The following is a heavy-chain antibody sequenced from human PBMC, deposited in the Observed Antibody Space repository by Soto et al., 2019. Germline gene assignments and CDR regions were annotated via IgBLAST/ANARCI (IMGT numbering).Heavy chain of an antibody. V-gene: IGHV3-23*01. CDR3: GKKKTVDTEIYYCGMDV. D-gene: IGHD5-18*01. CDR2: ISGSGGST. CDR1: GFTFSSYA. J-gene: IGHJ6*02. Sequence: EVQLLESGGGLVQPGGSLRLSCAASGFTFSSYAMSWVRQAPGKGLEWVSAISGSGGSTYYADTVKGRFTSSRDNSKNTLYLQMNSLRAEDTGVYYCGKKKTVDTEIYYCGMDVWGQGTTVTVSS.